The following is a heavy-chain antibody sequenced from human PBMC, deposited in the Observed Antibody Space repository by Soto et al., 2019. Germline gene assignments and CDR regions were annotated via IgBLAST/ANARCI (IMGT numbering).Heavy chain of an antibody. V-gene: IGHV1-58*01. CDR1: GFTFPSCV. CDR3: ATGVTRYCMDV. D-gene: IGHD5-18*01. Sequence: AEPVSHLAAGFTFPSCVVPWVIQARGQRLEWIGWINEGRSNTNYAQKVQERVTITRDKATSTAYMELSSLRAEDTAVYYCATGVTRYCMDVWGQGATVTVSS. J-gene: IGHJ6*02. CDR2: INEGRSNT.